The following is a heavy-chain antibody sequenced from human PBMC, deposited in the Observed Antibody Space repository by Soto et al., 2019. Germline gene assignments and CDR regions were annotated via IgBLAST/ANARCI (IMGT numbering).Heavy chain of an antibody. V-gene: IGHV4-59*01. CDR2: IYYSGST. D-gene: IGHD5-12*01. J-gene: IGHJ5*02. CDR1: GGSISSYY. CDR3: VRGYSGYEPNWFDP. Sequence: PSETLSLTCTVSGGSISSYYWSWIRQPPGKGLEWIGYIYYSGSTNYNPSLKSRVTISVDTSKNQFSLKLSSVTAADTAVYYCVRGYSGYEPNWFDPWGQGTLVTVSS.